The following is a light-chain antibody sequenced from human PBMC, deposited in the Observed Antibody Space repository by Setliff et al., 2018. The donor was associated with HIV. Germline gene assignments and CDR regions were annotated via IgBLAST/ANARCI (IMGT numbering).Light chain of an antibody. Sequence: QSVLAQPGSVSGSPGQSITISCTGTSSDVGGYNYVSWYQQHPGKAPKLIIYDVRNRPSGVSNRSSGSKSGNTASLTISGLQAEDEADYYCSSYAITNALPFGSGTKVTVL. CDR2: DVR. V-gene: IGLV2-14*03. CDR3: SSYAITNALP. CDR1: SSDVGGYNY. J-gene: IGLJ1*01.